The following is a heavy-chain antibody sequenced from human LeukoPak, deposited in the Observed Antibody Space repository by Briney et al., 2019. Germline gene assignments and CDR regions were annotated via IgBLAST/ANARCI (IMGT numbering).Heavy chain of an antibody. CDR2: IYPGDSDV. V-gene: IGHV5-51*01. Sequence: GESLKISCKGSGYKFTTYWIGWVRQMPGKGLEWMGIIYPGDSDVKYNPSFQGQVTISVDKSITTSFLQWSSLKASDTAMYYCARLQRNTLLAYWGQGTLVTVSS. J-gene: IGHJ4*02. CDR1: GYKFTTYW. CDR3: ARLQRNTLLAY. D-gene: IGHD3-3*01.